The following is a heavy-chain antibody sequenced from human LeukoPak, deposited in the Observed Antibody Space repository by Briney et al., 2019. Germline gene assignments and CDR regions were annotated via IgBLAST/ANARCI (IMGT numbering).Heavy chain of an antibody. D-gene: IGHD3-10*01. CDR1: GFTFSSYW. V-gene: IGHV3-7*01. CDR2: IKQDGSEK. CDR3: ASDYGSGKPFDY. J-gene: IGHJ4*02. Sequence: GGSLRLSFAASGFTFSSYWMSWVRPAPGKGLEWVANIKQDGSEKYYVDSVKGRFTISRDNAKNSLYLQMNSLRAEDTAVYYCASDYGSGKPFDYWGQGTLVTVSS.